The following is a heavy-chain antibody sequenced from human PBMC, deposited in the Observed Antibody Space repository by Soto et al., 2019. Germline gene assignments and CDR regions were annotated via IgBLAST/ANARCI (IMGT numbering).Heavy chain of an antibody. CDR2: IYHSGST. CDR1: GGSISSGGYS. CDR3: ARARGKVWYYGSGSYYYYYGMDV. V-gene: IGHV4-30-2*01. D-gene: IGHD3-10*01. Sequence: SETLSLTCAVSGGSISSGGYSWSWIRQPPGKGLEWIGYIYHSGSTYYNPSLKSRVTISVDRSKNQFSLKLSSVTAADTAVYYCARARGKVWYYGSGSYYYYYGMDVWGQGTTVTVSS. J-gene: IGHJ6*02.